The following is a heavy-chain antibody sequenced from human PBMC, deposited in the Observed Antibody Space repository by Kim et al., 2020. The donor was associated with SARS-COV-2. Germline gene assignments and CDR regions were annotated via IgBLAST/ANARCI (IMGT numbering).Heavy chain of an antibody. V-gene: IGHV1-69*06. Sequence: SVKVSCKASGGTFSSYAISWVRQAPGQGLEWMGGIIPIFGTANYAQKFQGRVTITADKSTSTAYMELSSLRSEDTAVYYCASGPNLRCGWENWFDPWGQGTLVTVSS. CDR1: GGTFSSYA. J-gene: IGHJ5*02. CDR3: ASGPNLRCGWENWFDP. D-gene: IGHD6-19*01. CDR2: IIPIFGTA.